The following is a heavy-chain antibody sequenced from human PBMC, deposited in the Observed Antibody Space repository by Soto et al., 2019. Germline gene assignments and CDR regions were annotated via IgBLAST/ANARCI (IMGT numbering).Heavy chain of an antibody. CDR2: IYHSGST. J-gene: IGHJ4*02. Sequence: PSGSLSPTCAVSWCCINSGGYSWGWIRQPPGKGLEWIGYIYHSGSTYYNPSLKSRVTISVDRSKNQFSLKLSSVTAADTAVYYCAAGGGLPRYYWGQGTLVTVSS. V-gene: IGHV4-30-2*01. CDR3: AAGGGLPRYY. CDR1: WCCINSGGYS. D-gene: IGHD5-12*01.